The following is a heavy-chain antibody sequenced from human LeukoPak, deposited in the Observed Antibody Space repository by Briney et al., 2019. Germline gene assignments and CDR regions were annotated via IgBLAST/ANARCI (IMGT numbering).Heavy chain of an antibody. V-gene: IGHV1-69*13. CDR2: IIPIFGTA. CDR3: ARGGDYDYVWGSYRYIDY. J-gene: IGHJ4*02. D-gene: IGHD3-16*02. Sequence: SVKVSCKASGYTFTGYYMHWVRQAPGQGLEWMGGIIPIFGTANYAQKFQGRVTITADESTSTAYMELSSLRSEDTAVYYCARGGDYDYVWGSYRYIDYWGQGTLVTVSS. CDR1: GYTFTGYY.